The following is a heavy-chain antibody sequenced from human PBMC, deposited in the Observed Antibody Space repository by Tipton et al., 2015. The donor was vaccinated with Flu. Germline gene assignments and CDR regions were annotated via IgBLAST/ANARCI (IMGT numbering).Heavy chain of an antibody. CDR2: VHYNEDK. D-gene: IGHD1-1*01. J-gene: IGHJ3*02. CDR3: AKEGTGMGSDAFDI. Sequence: SLRLSCAASGFTFNNYGMHWVRQAPDKGLEWVSFVHYNEDKKYADSVKGRFTISRDNSKNTLDLQMNSLRAEDSAVYYCAKEGTGMGSDAFDIWGQGTMVTVSS. V-gene: IGHV3-30*02. CDR1: GFTFNNYG.